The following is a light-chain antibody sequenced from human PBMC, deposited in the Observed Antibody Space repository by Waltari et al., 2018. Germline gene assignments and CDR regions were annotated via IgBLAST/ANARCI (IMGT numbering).Light chain of an antibody. J-gene: IGLJ3*02. Sequence: QTVVTQEPSLTVSPGGTVTLTCACSTGAVTSGYYANWFQQRPGQAPRSLIYSTTKKHSWTPARFSGSLLGDKAALTLSDVQPEDEADYFCLLYYGGAHLGVFGGGTKLTVL. CDR3: LLYYGGAHLGV. CDR2: STT. V-gene: IGLV7-43*01. CDR1: TGAVTSGYY.